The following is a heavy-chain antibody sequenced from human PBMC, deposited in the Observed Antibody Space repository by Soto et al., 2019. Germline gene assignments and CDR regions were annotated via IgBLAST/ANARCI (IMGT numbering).Heavy chain of an antibody. D-gene: IGHD7-27*01. CDR2: ISSSGGST. CDR1: GFTFSSYA. V-gene: IGHV3-23*01. J-gene: IGHJ4*02. CDR3: AKGPSAAHLTLDY. Sequence: EVQLLESGGGLVQPGGSLRLSCAASGFTFSSYAMSWVRQAPGKGLEWVSAISSSGGSTYYADSVKGRFTISRDNSKNTLYLQMNSLRAEDTAVYYCAKGPSAAHLTLDYWGQGTLVTVSS.